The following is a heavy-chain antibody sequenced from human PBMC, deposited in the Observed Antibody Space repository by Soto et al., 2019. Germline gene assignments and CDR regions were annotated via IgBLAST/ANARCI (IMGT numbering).Heavy chain of an antibody. V-gene: IGHV1-69*13. CDR1: GGTFSSYA. CDR3: ARLSSPGYYYYGMDV. CDR2: IIPIFGTA. D-gene: IGHD3-16*02. J-gene: IGHJ6*02. Sequence: SVNVSCKASGGTFSSYAISWVRQAPGQGLEWMGGIIPIFGTANYAQKFQGRVTITADESTSTAYMELSSLRSEDTAVYYCARLSSPGYYYYGMDVWGQGTTVTVSS.